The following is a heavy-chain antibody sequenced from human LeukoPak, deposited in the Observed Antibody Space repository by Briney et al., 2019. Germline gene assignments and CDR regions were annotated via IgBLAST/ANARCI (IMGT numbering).Heavy chain of an antibody. J-gene: IGHJ4*02. Sequence: ASVKVSCTASGYTFTGYYMHWVRQAPGQGLEWMGWINPNSGGTNYAQKFQGRVTMTRDTSISTAYMELSRLRSDDTAVYYCARSFPGYSSSWLDYWGQGTLVTVSS. CDR1: GYTFTGYY. D-gene: IGHD6-13*01. CDR2: INPNSGGT. CDR3: ARSFPGYSSSWLDY. V-gene: IGHV1-2*02.